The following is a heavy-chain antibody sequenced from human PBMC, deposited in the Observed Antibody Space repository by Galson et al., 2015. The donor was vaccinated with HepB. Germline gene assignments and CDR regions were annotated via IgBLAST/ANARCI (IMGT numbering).Heavy chain of an antibody. J-gene: IGHJ3*01. Sequence: SLRLSCAASGFTFSDHYMDWVRQAPGKGLEWLSSISGSGAGPQYADSVKGRFTLSRDNSKSTVYLQMDSLRVEDTATYFCGRYYPGNTVDLWGQGTMVSVSS. CDR3: GRYYPGNTVDL. V-gene: IGHV3-23*01. CDR1: GFTFSDHY. D-gene: IGHD1-26*01. CDR2: ISGSGAGP.